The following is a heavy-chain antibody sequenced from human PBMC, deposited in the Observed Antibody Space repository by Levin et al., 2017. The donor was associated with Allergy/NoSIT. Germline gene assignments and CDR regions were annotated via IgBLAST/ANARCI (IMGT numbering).Heavy chain of an antibody. D-gene: IGHD6-19*01. V-gene: IGHV3-30*04. J-gene: IGHJ3*02. Sequence: GESLKISCAASGFTFSSYAMHWVRQAPGKGLEWVAVISYDGSNKYYADSVKGRFTISRDNSKNTLYLQMNSLRAEDTAVYYCARDPYLGSSGWGGAFDIWGQGTMVTVSS. CDR1: GFTFSSYA. CDR2: ISYDGSNK. CDR3: ARDPYLGSSGWGGAFDI.